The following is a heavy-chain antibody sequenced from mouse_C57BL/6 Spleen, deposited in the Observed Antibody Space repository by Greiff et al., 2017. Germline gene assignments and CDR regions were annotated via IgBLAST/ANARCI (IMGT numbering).Heavy chain of an antibody. J-gene: IGHJ1*03. CDR3: TRRELGGYWYCDV. D-gene: IGHD4-1*01. Sequence: QVQLQQSGAELVRPGASVTLSCKASGYTFTDYEMHWVKQTPVHGLEWIGAIDPETGGPAYNQKFKGKAILTADKSSSTAYMELRSLTSEDSAVYYCTRRELGGYWYCDVWGTGTTVTVSS. V-gene: IGHV1-15*01. CDR1: GYTFTDYE. CDR2: IDPETGGP.